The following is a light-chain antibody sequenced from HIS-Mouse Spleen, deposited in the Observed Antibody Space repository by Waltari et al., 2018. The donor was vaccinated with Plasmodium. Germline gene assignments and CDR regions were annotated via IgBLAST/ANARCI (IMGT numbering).Light chain of an antibody. J-gene: IGKJ3*01. Sequence: EIVMTQSPATLSVSPGERATLSCRASQSVRSNLAWYQQKPGQAPRLPIYGASTRATGIPARFSGSGSGTEFTLTISSLQSEDFAVYYCQQYNSWSFTFGPGTKVDIK. CDR3: QQYNSWSFT. V-gene: IGKV3-15*01. CDR1: QSVRSN. CDR2: GAS.